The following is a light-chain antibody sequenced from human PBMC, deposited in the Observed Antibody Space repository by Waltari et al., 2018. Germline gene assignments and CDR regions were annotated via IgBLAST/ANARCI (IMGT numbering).Light chain of an antibody. J-gene: IGLJ1*01. V-gene: IGLV2-14*01. CDR2: EVT. Sequence: QSALTQPASVSGSPGQSITISCTGTSSDVGGYTYVSWYQQHPGKAPKLMIDEVTNRPSGISSRFSGSKSGNTASLTISGLQAEDEADYYCSSYTSRSISWVFGTGTKVTVL. CDR3: SSYTSRSISWV. CDR1: SSDVGGYTY.